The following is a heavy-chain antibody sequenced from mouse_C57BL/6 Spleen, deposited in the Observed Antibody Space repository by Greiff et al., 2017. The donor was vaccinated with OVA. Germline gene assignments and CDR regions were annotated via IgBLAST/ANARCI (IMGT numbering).Heavy chain of an antibody. CDR2: IDPSDSET. D-gene: IGHD2-12*01. CDR1: GYTFTSYW. V-gene: IGHV1-52*01. CDR3: ARGDNSYYFAY. J-gene: IGHJ3*01. Sequence: QVQLQQPGAELVRPGSSVKLSCKASGYTFTSYWMHWVKQRPIQGLEWIGNIDPSDSETHYNQKFKDKATLTVDKSSSTAYMQLSSLTSEDSAVYYCARGDNSYYFAYWGQGTLVTVSA.